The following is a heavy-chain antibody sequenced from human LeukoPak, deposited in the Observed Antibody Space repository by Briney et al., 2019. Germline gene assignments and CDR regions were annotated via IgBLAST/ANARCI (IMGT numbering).Heavy chain of an antibody. Sequence: SVKVSCKASGGTFSSYTISWVRQAPGQGLEWMGRIIPILGIANYAQKFQGRVTITADKSTSTAYMELSSLRSEDTAVYYCARDRDLGAAHWFDPWGQGTLVTVSS. D-gene: IGHD6-6*01. CDR3: ARDRDLGAAHWFDP. CDR1: GGTFSSYT. CDR2: IIPILGIA. J-gene: IGHJ5*02. V-gene: IGHV1-69*04.